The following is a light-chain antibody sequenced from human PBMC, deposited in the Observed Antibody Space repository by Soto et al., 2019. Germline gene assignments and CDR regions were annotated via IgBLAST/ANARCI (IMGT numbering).Light chain of an antibody. V-gene: IGLV1-51*01. Sequence: QSVLTQPPSVSAAPGQKVTISCSGSSSNIGGNSVSWYQQLPGTAPKLLIYDDNKRPSGIPDRFSGSKSGTSATLGITGFQAEDEADYYCVSYTTSTSYVFGPGTKVT. CDR3: VSYTTSTSYV. J-gene: IGLJ1*01. CDR2: DDN. CDR1: SSNIGGNS.